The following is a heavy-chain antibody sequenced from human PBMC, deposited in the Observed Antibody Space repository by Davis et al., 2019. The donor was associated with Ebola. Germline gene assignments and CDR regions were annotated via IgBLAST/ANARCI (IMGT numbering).Heavy chain of an antibody. Sequence: MPGGSLRLSCTVSGGSISSYYWSWIRQPPGKGLEWIGYIYYSGSTNYNPSLKSRVTISVDTSKNQFSLKLSSVTAADTAVYYCARGERDCSGGSCGIGAFDIWGQGTMVTVSS. CDR2: IYYSGST. D-gene: IGHD2-15*01. CDR3: ARGERDCSGGSCGIGAFDI. V-gene: IGHV4-59*01. J-gene: IGHJ3*02. CDR1: GGSISSYY.